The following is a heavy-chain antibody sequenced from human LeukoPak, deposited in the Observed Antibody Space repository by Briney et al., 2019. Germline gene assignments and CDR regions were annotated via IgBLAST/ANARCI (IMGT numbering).Heavy chain of an antibody. V-gene: IGHV4-59*11. CDR1: GGSLSCHY. D-gene: IGHD3-22*01. CDR3: ARTNYYDSSGYRYYYYYYYMDV. CDR2: IYYSGST. Sequence: SETLSLTGTVSGGSLSCHYRSWIRPPPGKGLEWIGYIYYSGSTNYNPSLKSRVTISVDTSKNQFSLKLSSVTAADTAVYYCARTNYYDSSGYRYYYYYYYMDVWGKGTTVTVSS. J-gene: IGHJ6*03.